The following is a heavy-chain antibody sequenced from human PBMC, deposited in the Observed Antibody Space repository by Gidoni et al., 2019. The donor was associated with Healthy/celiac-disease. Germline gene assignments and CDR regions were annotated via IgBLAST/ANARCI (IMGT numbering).Heavy chain of an antibody. J-gene: IGHJ6*02. D-gene: IGHD3-16*01. V-gene: IGHV1-2*02. CDR2: INPNIVGT. CDR3: ARVRFLPPNYYYYYGMDV. Sequence: QVKLVQSGAEVKKPGASVKVSCKASGYTLTGYYMHWGRHAPGQGLEWMGWINPNIVGTNYAQKFQGRVTMTRDTSISTAYMELSRLRSDDTAVYYCARVRFLPPNYYYYYGMDVWGQGTTVTVSS. CDR1: GYTLTGYY.